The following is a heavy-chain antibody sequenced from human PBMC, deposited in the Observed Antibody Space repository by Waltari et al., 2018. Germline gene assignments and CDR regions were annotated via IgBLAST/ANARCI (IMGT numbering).Heavy chain of an antibody. J-gene: IGHJ4*02. D-gene: IGHD3-3*01. V-gene: IGHV1-2*02. CDR3: ASWSAPFDY. CDR1: GYIFTDYY. CDR2: INPNSGGT. Sequence: QVQLVQSGAEVKRPGASVKVYCKASGYIFTDYYMHWVRQAPGQGLEWMGWINPNSGGTNYAQKFQGRVIMTRDTSIGTVYMELSSLQSDDTAIYYCASWSAPFDYWGQGTLVTVSS.